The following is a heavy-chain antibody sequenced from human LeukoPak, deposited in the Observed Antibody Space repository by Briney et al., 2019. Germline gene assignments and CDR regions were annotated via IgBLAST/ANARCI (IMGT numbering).Heavy chain of an antibody. CDR3: AREGGIVGATLNY. CDR1: GYTLTELS. V-gene: IGHV1-3*01. J-gene: IGHJ4*02. D-gene: IGHD1-26*01. CDR2: INAGNGNT. Sequence: ASVKVSCKVSGYTLTELSMHWVRQAPGKGLEWMGWINAGNGNTKYSQKFQGRVTITRDTSASTAYMELSSLRSEDTAVYYCAREGGIVGATLNYWGQGTLVTVSS.